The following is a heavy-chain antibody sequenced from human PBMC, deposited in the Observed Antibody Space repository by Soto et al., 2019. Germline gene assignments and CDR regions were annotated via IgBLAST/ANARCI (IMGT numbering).Heavy chain of an antibody. J-gene: IGHJ6*02. V-gene: IGHV4-4*07. D-gene: IGHD3-10*01. Sequence: QVQLQESGPGLVKSSETLSLTCTVSGGSISGYYWSWIRQPAGKGLEWIGRLYTMGSTNYNPSLQSRVPMSGDTSKNEFSLKVSSVTAADTAVYFCARVRDYGLGTNRHYYGMDVWGQGTTVTVSS. CDR2: LYTMGST. CDR1: GGSISGYY. CDR3: ARVRDYGLGTNRHYYGMDV.